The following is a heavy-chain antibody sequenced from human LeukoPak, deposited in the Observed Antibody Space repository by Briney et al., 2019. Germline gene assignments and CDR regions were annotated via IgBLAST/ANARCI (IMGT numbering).Heavy chain of an antibody. CDR1: GGSISSSSYY. CDR3: ARLGGDYGRAFDI. CDR2: IYYSGNT. Sequence: SETLSLTCTVSGGSISSSSYYWGWIRQPPGKGLEWIGSIYYSGNTYYSPSLKSRVIISVDTSKNQFSLKLSSVTAADTAVYYCARLGGDYGRAFDIWGQGTMVTVSS. D-gene: IGHD4-17*01. V-gene: IGHV4-39*01. J-gene: IGHJ3*02.